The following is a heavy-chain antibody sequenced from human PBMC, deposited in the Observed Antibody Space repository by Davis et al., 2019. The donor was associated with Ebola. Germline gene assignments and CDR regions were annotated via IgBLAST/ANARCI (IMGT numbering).Heavy chain of an antibody. V-gene: IGHV4-39*07. CDR2: IYYSGST. D-gene: IGHD2-2*03. Sequence: SETLSLTCTVSGGSISSSSYYWGWIRQPPGKGLEWIGSIYYSGSTNYNPSLKSRVTISVDTSKNQFSLKLSSVTAADTAVYYCARDGLALGYYGMDVWGKGTTVTVSS. CDR3: ARDGLALGYYGMDV. J-gene: IGHJ6*04. CDR1: GGSISSSSYY.